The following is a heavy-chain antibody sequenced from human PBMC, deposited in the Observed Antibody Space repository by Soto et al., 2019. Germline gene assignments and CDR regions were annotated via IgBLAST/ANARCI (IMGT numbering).Heavy chain of an antibody. CDR2: ISGSGGST. CDR1: GFTFSSYA. J-gene: IGHJ4*02. V-gene: IGHV3-23*01. Sequence: VGSLRLSCAASGFTFSSYAMSWVRQAPGKGLEWVSAISGSGGSTYYADSVKGRFTISRDNSKNTLYLQMNSLRAEDTAVYYCATYHQFDYFDYWGQGTLVTVSS. CDR3: ATYHQFDYFDY.